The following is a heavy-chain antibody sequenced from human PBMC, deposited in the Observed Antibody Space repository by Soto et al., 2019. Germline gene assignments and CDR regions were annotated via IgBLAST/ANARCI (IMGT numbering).Heavy chain of an antibody. J-gene: IGHJ4*02. V-gene: IGHV4-30-4*01. CDR2: IFFSGRT. Sequence: SETLSLTCTVSGGSVNSVDYYWSWIRQPPAEGLEWIGYIFFSGRTDYNPSLGSRVSISVDTSKNQFSLELTSVTAADTAMYYCAKGPTAEKVDSPGQTILVTVSS. CDR3: AKGPTAEKVDS. CDR1: GGSVNSVDYY.